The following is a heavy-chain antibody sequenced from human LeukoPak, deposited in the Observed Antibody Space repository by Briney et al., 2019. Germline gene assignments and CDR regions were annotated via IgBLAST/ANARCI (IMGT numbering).Heavy chain of an antibody. CDR3: ARGRGGNSGDN. V-gene: IGHV4-59*12. CDR2: IYYSGST. J-gene: IGHJ4*02. D-gene: IGHD4-23*01. Sequence: SETLSLTCTVSGGSISSYYWSWIRQPPGKGLEWIGYIYYSGSTNYNPSLKSRVTISVDTSKNQFSLTLSSLTAADTAVYYCARGRGGNSGDNWGQGTLVTVSS. CDR1: GGSISSYY.